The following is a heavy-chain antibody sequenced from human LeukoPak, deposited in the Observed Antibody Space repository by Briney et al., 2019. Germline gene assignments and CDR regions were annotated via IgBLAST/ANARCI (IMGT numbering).Heavy chain of an antibody. CDR1: GFTFSSYS. V-gene: IGHV3-33*01. Sequence: GGSLRLSCAASGFTFSSYSMHWVRQAPGEGLEWVAVIWNNASNKYYADSVKGRFTISRDNSKNTLYLQMNSLGAEDTAVYYCGRDLGQLGYFDFWGQGPLV. CDR2: IWNNASNK. J-gene: IGHJ4*02. D-gene: IGHD1-26*01. CDR3: GRDLGQLGYFDF.